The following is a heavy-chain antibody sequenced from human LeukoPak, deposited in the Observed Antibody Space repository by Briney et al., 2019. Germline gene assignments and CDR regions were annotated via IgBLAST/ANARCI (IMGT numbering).Heavy chain of an antibody. J-gene: IGHJ4*02. V-gene: IGHV5-51*01. CDR1: EYRFTNYW. D-gene: IGHD1-1*01. Sequence: GESLQISCQGSEYRFTNYWIGWVRQMPGKGLEWMGIIYPGDSDTKYSPSFQGQVTISADKSISTAYLQWRSLKASDTAMYYCARHETGPYFDYWGQGTLVTVSS. CDR2: IYPGDSDT. CDR3: ARHETGPYFDY.